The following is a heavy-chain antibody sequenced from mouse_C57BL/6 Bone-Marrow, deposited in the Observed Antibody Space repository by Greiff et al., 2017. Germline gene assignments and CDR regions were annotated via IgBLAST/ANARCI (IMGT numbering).Heavy chain of an antibody. Sequence: QVQLQQSGAELVKPGASVKISCKASSYAFSSSWMNWVKPRPGKGLEWIGQIYPGDGDTNYNGKFKGKATLTAAKSSSTAYMQLSSLTSEDSAVYFCARSTPMDYWGQGTSVTVAS. J-gene: IGHJ4*01. V-gene: IGHV1-80*01. CDR3: ARSTPMDY. CDR1: SYAFSSSW. CDR2: IYPGDGDT.